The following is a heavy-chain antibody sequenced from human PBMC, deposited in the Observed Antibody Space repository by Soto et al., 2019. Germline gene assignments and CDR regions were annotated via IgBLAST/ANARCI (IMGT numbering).Heavy chain of an antibody. CDR3: ARAYIWGSYRPGVGFDP. J-gene: IGHJ5*02. CDR2: INAGNGNT. V-gene: IGHV1-3*01. Sequence: ASVKVSCKASGYTFTSYAMHWVRQAPGQRLEWMGWINAGNGNTKYSQKFQGRVTITRDTSASTAYMELSSLRSEDTAVYYCARAYIWGSYRPGVGFDPWGQGTLVTVSS. CDR1: GYTFTSYA. D-gene: IGHD3-16*02.